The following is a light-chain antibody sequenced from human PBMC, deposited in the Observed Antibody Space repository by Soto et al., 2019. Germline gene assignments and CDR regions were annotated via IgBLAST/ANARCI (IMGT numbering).Light chain of an antibody. CDR2: GGS. J-gene: IGKJ1*01. Sequence: EIVLTQSPATLSLSPWERATLSCRASQSVSSDHLAWYQQKPGQAPRLLIYGGSSRATGIPVRFSGSGSGTDFTLTISRLEPEDFAVYYCQQYGNSPQTFGQGTKVDIK. V-gene: IGKV3-20*01. CDR1: QSVSSDH. CDR3: QQYGNSPQT.